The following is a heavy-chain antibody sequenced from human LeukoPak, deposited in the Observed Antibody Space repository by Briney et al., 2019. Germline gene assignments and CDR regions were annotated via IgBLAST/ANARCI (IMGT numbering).Heavy chain of an antibody. V-gene: IGHV1-18*01. CDR2: ISPYNGNT. CDR1: GGTFSDYA. CDR3: ARNRGYSYGYGDY. J-gene: IGHJ4*02. D-gene: IGHD5-18*01. Sequence: ASVKVSCKASGGTFSDYALNWVRQAPGQGLEWMGWISPYNGNTDYAQKLQGRVTMATDTSTSTAYMELRSLRSDDTAVYYCARNRGYSYGYGDYWGQGTLVTVSS.